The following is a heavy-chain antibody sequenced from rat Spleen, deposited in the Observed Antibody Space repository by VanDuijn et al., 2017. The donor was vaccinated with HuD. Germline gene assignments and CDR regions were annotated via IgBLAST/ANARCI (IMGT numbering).Heavy chain of an antibody. Sequence: EVQLVESGGGLVQPGRSLKLSCAASGFTYSNYVMAWVRQAPTKGLEWVASISTGGGNTYYRDSVKGRFTISRDNAKNTLYLQMDSLRSEDTATYYCTTYGGLRNWFAYWGQGTLVTVSS. CDR3: TTYGGLRNWFAY. CDR1: GFTYSNYV. D-gene: IGHD4-1*01. V-gene: IGHV5S13*01. J-gene: IGHJ3*01. CDR2: ISTGGGNT.